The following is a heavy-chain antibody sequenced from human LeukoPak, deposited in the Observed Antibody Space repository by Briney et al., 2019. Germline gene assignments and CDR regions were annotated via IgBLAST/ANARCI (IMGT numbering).Heavy chain of an antibody. D-gene: IGHD1-26*01. J-gene: IGHJ6*02. CDR2: ISGSGGST. CDR3: EYSEGAAPGYYGMDV. CDR1: GFTFSSYA. Sequence: PGGSLRLSCAASGFTFSSYAMSWVRQAPGKGLEWVSAISGSGGSTYYADSVKGRFTISRDNSKNTLYLQMNSRRAEDTAVYYCEYSEGAAPGYYGMDVGGQGTTVPVSS. V-gene: IGHV3-23*01.